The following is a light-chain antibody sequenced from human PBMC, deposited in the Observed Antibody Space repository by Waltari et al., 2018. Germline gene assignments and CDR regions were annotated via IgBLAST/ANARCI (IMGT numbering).Light chain of an antibody. CDR2: EVS. CDR1: NTDVGAYNY. Sequence: QSALTQPASVSGSPGQSITISCTGTNTDVGAYNYVSWFQQHPGKAPKLILYEVSNRPSGVSNRFSGSKSGNTASLTISGLQAEDEADYYYNSYTSSSSLDGSVVFGGGTKVTVL. V-gene: IGLV2-14*01. J-gene: IGLJ2*01. CDR3: NSYTSSSSLDGSVV.